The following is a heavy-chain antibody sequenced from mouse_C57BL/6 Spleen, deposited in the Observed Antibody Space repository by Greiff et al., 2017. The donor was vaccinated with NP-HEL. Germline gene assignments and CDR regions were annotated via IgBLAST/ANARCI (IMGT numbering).Heavy chain of an antibody. D-gene: IGHD1-1*01. V-gene: IGHV1-19*01. CDR1: GYTFTDYY. Sequence: EVQLQQSGPVLVKPGASVKMSCKASGYTFTDYYMNWVKQSHGKSLEWIGVINPYNGGTSYNQKFKGKATLTVDKSSSTAYMELNSLTSEDSAVYYCAREGYYGSSPAWFAYWGQGTLVTVSA. CDR3: AREGYYGSSPAWFAY. J-gene: IGHJ3*01. CDR2: INPYNGGT.